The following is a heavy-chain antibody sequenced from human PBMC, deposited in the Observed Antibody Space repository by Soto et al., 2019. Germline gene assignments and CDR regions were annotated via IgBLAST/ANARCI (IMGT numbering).Heavy chain of an antibody. J-gene: IGHJ6*02. D-gene: IGHD7-27*01. CDR2: INPNSGGT. CDR3: ARGTSGNHWDYYGMDV. Sequence: ASVKVSCKASGYTFTGYYMHWVRQAPGQGLEWMGWINPNSGGTNYAQKFQGWVTMTRDTSISTAYMELSRLRSDDTAVYYCARGTSGNHWDYYGMDVWGQGTTVTVSS. CDR1: GYTFTGYY. V-gene: IGHV1-2*04.